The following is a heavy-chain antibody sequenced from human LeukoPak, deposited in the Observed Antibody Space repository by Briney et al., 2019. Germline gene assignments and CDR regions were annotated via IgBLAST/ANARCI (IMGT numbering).Heavy chain of an antibody. Sequence: PETLSLTCAVYGGSFSGYYWSWIRQPPGKGLKWIGEINHSGSTNYNPSLKSRVTISVDTSKNQFSLKLSSVTAADTAVYYCARGPLRGIVATILFSHYYYGMDVWGQGTTVTVSS. V-gene: IGHV4-34*01. J-gene: IGHJ6*02. CDR2: INHSGST. CDR1: GGSFSGYY. D-gene: IGHD5-12*01. CDR3: ARGPLRGIVATILFSHYYYGMDV.